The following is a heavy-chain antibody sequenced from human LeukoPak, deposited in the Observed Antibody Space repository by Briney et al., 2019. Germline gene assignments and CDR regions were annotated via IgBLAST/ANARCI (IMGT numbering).Heavy chain of an antibody. CDR1: GFTFSNYW. V-gene: IGHV3-74*01. CDR2: IYVDGRTT. J-gene: IGHJ5*02. CDR3: IRDFRSADL. Sequence: AGSLRLSCVASGFTFSNYWMHWVRQPPGKGLVWVSRIYVDGRTTNYADSVKGRFTISRDNAKNTVYLEMNSLSVEDTATYYCIRDFRSADLWGQGTLVTVTS.